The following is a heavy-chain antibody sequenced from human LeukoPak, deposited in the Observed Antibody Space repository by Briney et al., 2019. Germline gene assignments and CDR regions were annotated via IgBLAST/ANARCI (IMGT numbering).Heavy chain of an antibody. J-gene: IGHJ4*02. CDR3: AKGGEYYYVSSGYY. D-gene: IGHD3-22*01. Sequence: GGSLRLSCAASGFTFSSYAMSWVRQAPGKGLEWVSAISGSGGSTYYADSVKGRFTISRDNSKNTLYLQMNSLRAEDTAVYYCAKGGEYYYVSSGYYWGQGTLVTVSS. V-gene: IGHV3-23*01. CDR1: GFTFSSYA. CDR2: ISGSGGST.